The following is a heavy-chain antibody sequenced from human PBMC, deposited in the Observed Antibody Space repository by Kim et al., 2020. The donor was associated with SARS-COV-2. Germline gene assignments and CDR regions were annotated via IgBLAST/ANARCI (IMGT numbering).Heavy chain of an antibody. Sequence: YVDSVKGRFTISRDNAKNSPYLQMNSLRAEDTAVYYCARVYGDYDYYFDYWGQGTLVTVSS. CDR3: ARVYGDYDYYFDY. V-gene: IGHV3-7*04. D-gene: IGHD4-17*01. J-gene: IGHJ4*02.